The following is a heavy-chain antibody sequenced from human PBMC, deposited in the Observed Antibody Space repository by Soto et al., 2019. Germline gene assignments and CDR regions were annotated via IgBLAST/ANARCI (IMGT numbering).Heavy chain of an antibody. V-gene: IGHV3-48*03. CDR3: ASPYYYDSSGYPDAFDI. CDR2: ISSSGSTI. D-gene: IGHD3-22*01. CDR1: GFTFSSYE. J-gene: IGHJ3*02. Sequence: GVSLRLSCVASGFTFSSYEMNWVRQAPGKGLEWVSYISSSGSTIYYADSVKGRFTISRDNAKNSLYLQMNSLRAEDTAVYYCASPYYYDSSGYPDAFDIWGKGTMVPVS.